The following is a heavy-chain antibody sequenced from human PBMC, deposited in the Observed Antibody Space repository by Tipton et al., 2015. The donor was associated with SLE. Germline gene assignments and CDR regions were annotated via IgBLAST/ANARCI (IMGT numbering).Heavy chain of an antibody. Sequence: LRLSCAVYGGSFSGYYWSWIRQPPGKGLEYIGLIHYSGNTNYNPSLKSRVTISVDTSRNQFSLKLSHVTAADTAVYYCAGATYCGGDCYDLWGQGALVTVSS. J-gene: IGHJ4*02. V-gene: IGHV4-59*01. CDR2: IHYSGNT. CDR3: AGATYCGGDCYDL. D-gene: IGHD2-21*01. CDR1: GGSFSGYY.